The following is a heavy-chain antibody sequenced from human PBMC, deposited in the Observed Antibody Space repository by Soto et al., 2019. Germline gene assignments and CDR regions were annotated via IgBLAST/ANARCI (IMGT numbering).Heavy chain of an antibody. CDR3: AKSRGWYDY. CDR2: ISDRGST. D-gene: IGHD6-19*01. CDR1: GGFISSTL. J-gene: IGHJ4*02. V-gene: IGHV4-59*08. Sequence: SEPLFLSCTASGGFISSTLSPWTRQPPGKGLEWIGYISDRGSTDYNPSLKSRVTISGDTSKNQFSLNLTSVTAADTAVDYCAKSRGWYDYWGQGTQVTVSS.